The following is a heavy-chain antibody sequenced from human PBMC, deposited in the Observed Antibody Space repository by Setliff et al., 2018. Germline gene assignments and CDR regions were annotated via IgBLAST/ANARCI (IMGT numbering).Heavy chain of an antibody. V-gene: IGHV4-4*07. D-gene: IGHD3-10*01. Sequence: SETLSLTCSVYGESFSNNYWNWIRQSADKGLEWIGRIHSSGTTNYNPSLKSRATISIDKSKNHFSLRVTSVTAADTAVYFCARGITYYYHMDLWGTGTTVTVSS. CDR2: IHSSGTT. CDR1: GESFSNNY. J-gene: IGHJ6*03. CDR3: ARGITYYYHMDL.